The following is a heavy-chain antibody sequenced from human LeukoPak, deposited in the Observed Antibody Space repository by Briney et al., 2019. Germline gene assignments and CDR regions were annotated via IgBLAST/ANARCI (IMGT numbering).Heavy chain of an antibody. J-gene: IGHJ5*02. Sequence: SETLSLICTVSGGSISSDTYYWSWIRQPAGKGLEWIGRIYASGNTNYSPSLKGRVTISVDTPKNQFSLKLNSVTAADTAVYYCAGTRRYCSGGSCYNWFDPWGQGTLVTVSS. CDR1: GGSISSDTYY. CDR2: IYASGNT. V-gene: IGHV4-61*02. D-gene: IGHD2-15*01. CDR3: AGTRRYCSGGSCYNWFDP.